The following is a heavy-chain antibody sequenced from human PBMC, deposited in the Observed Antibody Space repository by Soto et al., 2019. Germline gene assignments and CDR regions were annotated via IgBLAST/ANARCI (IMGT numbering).Heavy chain of an antibody. CDR1: GGSISSGGYS. Sequence: QLQLQESGSGLVRPSQTLSLSCAVSGGSISSGGYSWNWIRQSPGKGLEWIGYIYHGGSTYSNPSLESRVTLSVDPSKNQFSLRLNSVIAADTAVYYCARDRRSLYHDGSGLDYWGQGILVTVSS. D-gene: IGHD3-22*01. CDR3: ARDRRSLYHDGSGLDY. CDR2: IYHGGST. V-gene: IGHV4-30-2*06. J-gene: IGHJ4*02.